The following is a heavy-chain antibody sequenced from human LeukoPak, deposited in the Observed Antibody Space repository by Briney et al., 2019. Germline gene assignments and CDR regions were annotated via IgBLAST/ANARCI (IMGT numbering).Heavy chain of an antibody. V-gene: IGHV3-48*03. CDR3: ARGPDAFDI. J-gene: IGHJ3*02. Sequence: GGSLRLSCAACGFTFRSYEMKWVRQAPGKGGEWFSYISSIASTVNYADSVKGRFTLSRDNAKNSLYLQMNSLRAEDTAVYYCARGPDAFDIWGQGTMVTVSS. CDR1: GFTFRSYE. CDR2: ISSIASTV.